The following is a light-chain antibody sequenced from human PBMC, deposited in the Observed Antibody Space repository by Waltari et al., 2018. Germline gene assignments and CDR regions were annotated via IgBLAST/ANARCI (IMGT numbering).Light chain of an antibody. CDR3: QAWDSITDVV. Sequence: YELTQPPSVSVSPGQTASITCSGDRLEDKYVCWYQQKTGQSPVLVMHQDRRRPSGIPERFTGSSSGTTATLTISGTQAMDEADYYCQAWDSITDVVFGGGTRLTVL. J-gene: IGLJ2*01. V-gene: IGLV3-1*01. CDR2: QDR. CDR1: RLEDKY.